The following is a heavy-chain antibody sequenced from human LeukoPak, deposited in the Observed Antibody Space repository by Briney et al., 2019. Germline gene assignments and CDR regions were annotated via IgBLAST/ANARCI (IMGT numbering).Heavy chain of an antibody. Sequence: ASVKVSCKVSGYTFTELSMHWVRQAPGKGLEWMGGFDPEDGETIYAQKFQGRVTMTEDTSTDTAYMELSSLRSEDTAAYYCATEWYSSGWYFDYWGRGTLVTVSS. V-gene: IGHV1-24*01. CDR3: ATEWYSSGWYFDY. CDR1: GYTFTELS. D-gene: IGHD6-19*01. CDR2: FDPEDGET. J-gene: IGHJ4*02.